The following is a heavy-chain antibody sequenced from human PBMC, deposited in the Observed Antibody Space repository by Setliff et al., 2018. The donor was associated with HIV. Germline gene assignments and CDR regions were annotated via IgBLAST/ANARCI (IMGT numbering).Heavy chain of an antibody. D-gene: IGHD3-3*01. J-gene: IGHJ6*02. CDR1: GGSISSSGYY. Sequence: SETLSLTCSVSGGSISSSGYYWSWIRQHPGKGLEWLGYIHYSGTTYYSPSLESRLTISIDTSENQFSLLLKSLTAADTAVYYCARDNPHFGVASSYYYGMDVWGQGTTVTVSS. CDR2: IHYSGTT. CDR3: ARDNPHFGVASSYYYGMDV. V-gene: IGHV4-31*03.